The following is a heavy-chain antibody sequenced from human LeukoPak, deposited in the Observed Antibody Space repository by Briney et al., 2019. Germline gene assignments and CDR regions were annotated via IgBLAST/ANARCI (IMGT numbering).Heavy chain of an antibody. V-gene: IGHV3-30-3*01. Sequence: PGRSLRLSCAASGFTFSSYAMHWVRQAPGKGLEWVAVISYDGSNKYYADSVKGRFTISRDNSKNTLYLQMNSLRAEDTAVYYCAKDGIWSIFDYWGQGTLVTVSS. J-gene: IGHJ4*02. D-gene: IGHD1-20*01. CDR2: ISYDGSNK. CDR1: GFTFSSYA. CDR3: AKDGIWSIFDY.